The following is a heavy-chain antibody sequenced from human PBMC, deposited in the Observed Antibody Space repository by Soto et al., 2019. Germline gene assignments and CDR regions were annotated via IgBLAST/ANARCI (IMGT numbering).Heavy chain of an antibody. D-gene: IGHD4-17*01. Sequence: QLQLQESGPGLVKPSETLSLTCTVSGGSISSSGYYWGWIRQPPGKGLEWIGSSYYSGSTYYNPSLNSRVTISVDTSKMQFSRKLSSVTAADTAVYYCARLIGDYVPHCQHWGQGTLVTVSS. V-gene: IGHV4-39*01. CDR1: GGSISSSGYY. CDR2: SYYSGST. J-gene: IGHJ1*01. CDR3: ARLIGDYVPHCQH.